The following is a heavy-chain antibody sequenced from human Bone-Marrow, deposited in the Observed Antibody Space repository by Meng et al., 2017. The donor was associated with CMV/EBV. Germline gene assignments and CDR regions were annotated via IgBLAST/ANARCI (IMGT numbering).Heavy chain of an antibody. CDR2: IKQDGSEK. CDR3: ARVPASTFRAFDI. Sequence: GGSLRLSCAASGFTFSSYWMSWVRQAPGKGLEWVANIKQDGSEKYYVDSVKGRFTISRDNAKNTLYLQMNSLRAADTAVYYCARVPASTFRAFDIWGQGTMVTVSS. D-gene: IGHD2-2*01. V-gene: IGHV3-7*01. J-gene: IGHJ3*02. CDR1: GFTFSSYW.